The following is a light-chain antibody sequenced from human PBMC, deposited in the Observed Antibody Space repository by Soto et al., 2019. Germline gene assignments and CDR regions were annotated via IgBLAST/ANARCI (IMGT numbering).Light chain of an antibody. CDR3: QQYNSYWT. CDR2: DAS. CDR1: QSISSW. J-gene: IGKJ1*01. V-gene: IGKV1-5*01. Sequence: DIQMTQSPSTLSASVGDRVTITCRASQSISSWLAWYQQKPGKAPKLLIYDASSLESGVQSRFSGSGSGTEFTLSSSSLPPDDFATYCCQQYNSYWTFGQGTKVEIK.